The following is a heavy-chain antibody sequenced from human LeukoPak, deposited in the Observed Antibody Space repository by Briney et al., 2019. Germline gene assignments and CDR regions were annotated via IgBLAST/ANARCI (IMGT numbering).Heavy chain of an antibody. J-gene: IGHJ4*02. Sequence: SETLSLTCTVSGDSMSSYYWTWIRQPPGKELEWIGSISYSGSTNYNPSLKSRVTMSVDTSKNQFSLKLNSVTAADTAVYYCARSGLVRGVSTWGPGTLVTVS. CDR3: ARSGLVRGVST. V-gene: IGHV4-59*01. CDR2: ISYSGST. D-gene: IGHD3-10*01. CDR1: GDSMSSYY.